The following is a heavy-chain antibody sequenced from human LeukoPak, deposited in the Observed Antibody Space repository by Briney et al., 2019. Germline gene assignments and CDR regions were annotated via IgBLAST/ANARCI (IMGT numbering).Heavy chain of an antibody. V-gene: IGHV3-74*03. CDR1: GSSSSNHW. CDR3: TRDVSQSSSWYGEFDY. J-gene: IGHJ4*02. CDR2: ITSDGSST. D-gene: IGHD6-13*01. Sequence: GWSLRLSCAASGSSSSNHWMHWVRQVPGLGLVWVSRITSDGSSTTYADSVKGRFTISRDNAKNTLYLQMNSLRDEDTAVYYCTRDVSQSSSWYGEFDYWGQGTQVTVSS.